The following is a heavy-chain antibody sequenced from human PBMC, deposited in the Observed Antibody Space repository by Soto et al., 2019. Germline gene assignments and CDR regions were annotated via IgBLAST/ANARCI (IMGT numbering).Heavy chain of an antibody. Sequence: GGSLRLSCVASGFTFSSYWMHWVRQAPGKGLEWVSGISGSGAGTYYADSVKGRFTISRDNSKDTLYLQMNSLTAEDTALYYCAKDYDILTGPDYWGQGTLVTVSS. CDR1: GFTFSSYW. J-gene: IGHJ4*02. D-gene: IGHD3-9*01. CDR2: ISGSGAGT. V-gene: IGHV3-23*01. CDR3: AKDYDILTGPDY.